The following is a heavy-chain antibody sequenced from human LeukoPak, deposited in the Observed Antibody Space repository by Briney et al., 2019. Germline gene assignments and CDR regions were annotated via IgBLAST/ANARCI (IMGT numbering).Heavy chain of an antibody. V-gene: IGHV3-48*03. CDR1: GFTFSSYE. Sequence: GGSLRLSCAASGFTFSSYEMNWVRQAPGKGLEWVSYISSSGSTIYYADSVRGRLTISRDNAKNSLYLQMNSLRAEDTAVYYCAELGITMIGGVWGKGTTVTISS. J-gene: IGHJ6*04. CDR3: AELGITMIGGV. D-gene: IGHD3-10*02. CDR2: ISSSGSTI.